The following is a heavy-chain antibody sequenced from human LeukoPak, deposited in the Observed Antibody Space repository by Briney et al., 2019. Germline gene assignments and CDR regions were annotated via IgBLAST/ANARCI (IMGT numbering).Heavy chain of an antibody. V-gene: IGHV4-34*01. J-gene: IGHJ5*02. CDR1: GGSFSGYY. CDR3: ARGQEYGDGWFDP. CDR2: INHSGST. D-gene: IGHD4-17*01. Sequence: SETLSLTCAVYGGSFSGYYWSWIRQPPGKGLEWIGEINHSGSTNYNPSLKSRVTISVDTSKNQFSLKLSSVTAADTAVYYCARGQEYGDGWFDPWGRGTLVTVSS.